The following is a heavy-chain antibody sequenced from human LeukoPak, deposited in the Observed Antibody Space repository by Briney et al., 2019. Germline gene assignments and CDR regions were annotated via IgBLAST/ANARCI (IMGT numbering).Heavy chain of an antibody. J-gene: IGHJ4*02. Sequence: GGSLRLSCAASGFTFNSYAMSWVRQAPGKWLEWVSTISGSGGSTFYADSMKGRFTISRDSSRRTVYMQMNSLRAEDTAIYYCAKESSYYGSGSYYYWGQGTLVTVSS. CDR3: AKESSYYGSGSYYY. D-gene: IGHD3-10*01. CDR1: GFTFNSYA. CDR2: ISGSGGST. V-gene: IGHV3-23*01.